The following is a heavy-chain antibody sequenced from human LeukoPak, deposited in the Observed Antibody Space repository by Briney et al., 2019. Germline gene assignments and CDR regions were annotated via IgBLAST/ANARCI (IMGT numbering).Heavy chain of an antibody. V-gene: IGHV1-3*01. J-gene: IGHJ4*02. CDR3: AREVLANGDYFDY. CDR1: GYTFTSYA. D-gene: IGHD4-17*01. CDR2: INAGNGNT. Sequence: GASVKVSCKASGYTFTSYAMHWVHQAPGQRLEWMGWINAGNGNTKYSQKFQGRVTITRDTSASTAYMELSSLRSEDTAVYYCAREVLANGDYFDYWGQGTLVTVSS.